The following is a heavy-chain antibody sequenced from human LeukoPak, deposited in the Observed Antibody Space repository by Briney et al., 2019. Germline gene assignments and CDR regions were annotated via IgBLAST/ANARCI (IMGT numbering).Heavy chain of an antibody. CDR2: IRSKANSYAT. Sequence: PGGSLRLSCAASGFTFSGSAMHWVRQASGKGLEWVGRIRSKANSYATAYAASVKGRFTISRDDSMNTAYLQMNSLKTEDTAVYYCTRQRIVEMATIGPVLDDYWGQGTLVTVSS. CDR1: GFTFSGSA. D-gene: IGHD5-24*01. V-gene: IGHV3-73*01. J-gene: IGHJ4*02. CDR3: TRQRIVEMATIGPVLDDY.